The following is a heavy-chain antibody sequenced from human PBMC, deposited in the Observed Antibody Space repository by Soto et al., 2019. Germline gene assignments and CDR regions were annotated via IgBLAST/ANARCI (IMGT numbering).Heavy chain of an antibody. CDR2: ISGSGGST. Sequence: VQLLESGGGLVQPGGSLRLSCAASGFTFSSYAMSWVRQAPGKGLEWVSAISGSGGSTYYADSVKGRFTISRDNSKNTLYLQMNSLRAEDTAVYYCAKPSTDIVVVVAATPYWGQGTLVTVSS. CDR1: GFTFSSYA. D-gene: IGHD2-15*01. V-gene: IGHV3-23*01. CDR3: AKPSTDIVVVVAATPY. J-gene: IGHJ4*02.